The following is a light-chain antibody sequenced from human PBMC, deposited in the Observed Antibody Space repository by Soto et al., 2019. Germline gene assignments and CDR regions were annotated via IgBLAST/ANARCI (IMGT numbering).Light chain of an antibody. CDR3: CSYAGTYTWV. CDR2: DVN. V-gene: IGLV2-11*01. Sequence: QLVLTQPRSVSGSPGQSVTISCTGTSSDVGNYNYVSWYQQHPGKAPKFMIYDVNKRPSGVPDRFSGSKSGNTASLTISGLQVEDEADYYCCSYAGTYTWVFGGGTKLTVL. J-gene: IGLJ3*02. CDR1: SSDVGNYNY.